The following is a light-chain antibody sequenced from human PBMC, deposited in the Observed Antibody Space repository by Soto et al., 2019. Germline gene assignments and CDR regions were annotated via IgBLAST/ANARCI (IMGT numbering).Light chain of an antibody. CDR3: SSYTGSNTVV. V-gene: IGLV2-14*01. CDR1: SSNIGSYIY. CDR2: DVN. J-gene: IGLJ3*02. Sequence: QSVLTQPASVSGSPGQSITISCTGTSSNIGSYIYVSWYQQHPGTAPKLLIFDVNNRPLGVSNRFSGSKSGNTASLTISGLQAEDEGDYYCSSYTGSNTVVFGGGTQLTVL.